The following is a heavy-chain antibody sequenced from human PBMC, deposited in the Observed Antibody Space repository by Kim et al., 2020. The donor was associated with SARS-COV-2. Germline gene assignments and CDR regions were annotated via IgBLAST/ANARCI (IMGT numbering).Heavy chain of an antibody. CDR2: IKGDGSAK. CDR1: GFKISEFW. Sequence: GGSLRLSCVVSGFKISEFWMNWVRQAPGKGLEWVANIKGDGSAKYYVESVKGRFAVSRDNAKNSLYLQMNSLRVEDTAVYYCSAGHYGVWGQGTLVTVSS. J-gene: IGHJ4*02. V-gene: IGHV3-7*01. CDR3: SAGHYGV. D-gene: IGHD4-17*01.